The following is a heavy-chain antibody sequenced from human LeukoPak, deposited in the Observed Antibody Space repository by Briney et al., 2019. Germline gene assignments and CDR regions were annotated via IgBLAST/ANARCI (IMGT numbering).Heavy chain of an antibody. V-gene: IGHV1-8*03. CDR2: MNPNSGNT. D-gene: IGHD2-15*01. J-gene: IGHJ5*02. CDR3: ARVGLIVNWFDP. Sequence: ASVKVSCKASGYTFTGYYMHWVRQAPGQGLEWMGWMNPNSGNTGYAQKFQGRVTITRNTSISTAYMELSSLRSEDTAVYYCARVGLIVNWFDPWGQGTLVTVSS. CDR1: GYTFTGYY.